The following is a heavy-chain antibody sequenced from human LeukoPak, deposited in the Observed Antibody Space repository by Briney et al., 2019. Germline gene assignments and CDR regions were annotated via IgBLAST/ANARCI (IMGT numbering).Heavy chain of an antibody. D-gene: IGHD1-1*01. V-gene: IGHV3-7*01. CDR3: ARALQLERLVFDAFDI. J-gene: IGHJ3*02. CDR2: IKEDGSEK. CDR1: GFIFSNYW. Sequence: PGGSLRLSCAASGFIFSNYWMTWVRQAPGKGLEWVANIKEDGSEKYYVASVKGRFTISRDNAKKSLYLQMNSLRAEDTAVYYCARALQLERLVFDAFDIWGQGTMVTVSS.